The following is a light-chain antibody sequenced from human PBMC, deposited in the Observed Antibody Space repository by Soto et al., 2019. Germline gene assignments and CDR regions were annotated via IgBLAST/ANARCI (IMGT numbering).Light chain of an antibody. V-gene: IGKV3-15*01. CDR2: GAS. CDR3: QQYHNWWT. Sequence: EIVLTQSPATLSLSPGGRATLTCRASQSVSSNLVWYQQKPGQAPRLLIYGASTRVTGIPARFSGSGSGTEFTLTISSLQSEDFAVYYCQQYHNWWTFGQGTKVDIK. CDR1: QSVSSN. J-gene: IGKJ1*01.